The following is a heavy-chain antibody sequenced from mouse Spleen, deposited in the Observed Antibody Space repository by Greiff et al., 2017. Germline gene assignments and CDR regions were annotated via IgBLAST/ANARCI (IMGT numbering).Heavy chain of an antibody. CDR1: GFTFSDYY. J-gene: IGHJ4*01. CDR2: ISNGGGST. D-gene: IGHD1-2*01. V-gene: IGHV5-12*02. Sequence: EVKLVESGGGLVQPGGSLKLSCATSGFTFSDYYMYWVRQTPEKRLEWVAYISNGGGSTYYPDTVKGRFTISRDNAKNTLYLQMSRLKSEDTAMYYCARHDYYGYLYAMDYWGQGTSVTVSS. CDR3: ARHDYYGYLYAMDY.